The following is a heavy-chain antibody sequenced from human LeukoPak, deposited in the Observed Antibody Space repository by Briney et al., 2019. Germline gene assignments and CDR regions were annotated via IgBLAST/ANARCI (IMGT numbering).Heavy chain of an antibody. CDR1: GDSISTSNSY. J-gene: IGHJ4*02. D-gene: IGHD6-19*01. V-gene: IGHV4-39*02. CDR3: AREGGKSSGWYGVDY. Sequence: SETLSLTCTVSGDSISTSNSYWGWIRQPPGKGLEWIGSIYYSGNTYYNASLKSRVTISVDTSKNQFSLKLTSVTAADTAVYYCAREGGKSSGWYGVDYWGQGTLVTVSS. CDR2: IYYSGNT.